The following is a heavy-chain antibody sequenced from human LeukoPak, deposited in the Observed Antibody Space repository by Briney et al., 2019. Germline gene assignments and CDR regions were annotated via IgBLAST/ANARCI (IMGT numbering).Heavy chain of an antibody. CDR1: GFTFSSYG. D-gene: IGHD1-26*01. CDR2: IWYDGSNK. J-gene: IGHJ4*02. V-gene: IGHV3-33*01. CDR3: ARGGGSYYRTFDY. Sequence: TGGSLRLSCAASGFTFSSYGMHWVRQAPGKGLEWVAVIWYDGSNKYYADSVKGRFTISRDNSKNTLYLQMNSLRAEDTAVYYCARGGGSYYRTFDYWGQGTLVTVSS.